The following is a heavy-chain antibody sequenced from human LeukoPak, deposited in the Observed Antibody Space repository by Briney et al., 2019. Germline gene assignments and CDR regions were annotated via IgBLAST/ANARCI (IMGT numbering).Heavy chain of an antibody. D-gene: IGHD3-10*01. Sequence: PGGSLRLSCAASGFTFSSYWMHWVRQAPGKGLEWVSSISSSSSYIYYADSVKGRFTISRDNAKNSLYLQMNSLRAEDTAVYYCARDPYYFASGSYSDYWGQGTLVTVSS. CDR3: ARDPYYFASGSYSDY. J-gene: IGHJ4*02. CDR2: ISSSSSYI. V-gene: IGHV3-21*01. CDR1: GFTFSSYW.